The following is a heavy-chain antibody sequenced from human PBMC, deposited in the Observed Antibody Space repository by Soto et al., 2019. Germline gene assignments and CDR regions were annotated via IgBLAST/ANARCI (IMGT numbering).Heavy chain of an antibody. D-gene: IGHD3-3*01. CDR3: AKDVLRFLEWLAFYGMDG. J-gene: IGHJ6*02. CDR2: ISWNSGSI. CDR1: GFTFDDYA. V-gene: IGHV3-9*01. Sequence: SLRLSCAASGFTFDDYAMHWVRQAPGKGLEWVSGISWNSGSIGYADSVKGRFTISRDNAKNSLYLQMNSLRAEDTVVYYCAKDVLRFLEWLAFYGMDGWGQGTTVTVSS.